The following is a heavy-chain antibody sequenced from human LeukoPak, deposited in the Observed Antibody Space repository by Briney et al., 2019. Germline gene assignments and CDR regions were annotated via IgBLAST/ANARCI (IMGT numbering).Heavy chain of an antibody. D-gene: IGHD2-2*01. CDR2: IWYDGSNK. V-gene: IGHV3-33*01. Sequence: ERSLRLSCAASGFTFSSYGMHWVRQAPGKGLEWVAVIWYDGSNKYYADSVKGRFTISRDNSKNTLYLQMNSLRAEDTAVYYCARENRRGSCYFCSEARHFDYWGQGTLVTVSS. CDR1: GFTFSSYG. CDR3: ARENRRGSCYFCSEARHFDY. J-gene: IGHJ4*02.